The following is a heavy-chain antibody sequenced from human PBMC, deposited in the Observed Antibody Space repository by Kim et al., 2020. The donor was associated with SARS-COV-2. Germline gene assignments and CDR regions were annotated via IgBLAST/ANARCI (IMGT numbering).Heavy chain of an antibody. CDR1: GFTFSSYS. J-gene: IGHJ4*02. CDR2: ISSSSYI. CDR3: ARHRDHSSGWYSGGY. V-gene: IGHV3-21*01. Sequence: GGSLRLSCAASGFTFSSYSMNRVRQAPGKGLEWVSSISSSSYIYYADSVKGRFTISRDNAKNSLYLQMNSLRAEDTAVYYCARHRDHSSGWYSGGYWGQGTLVTVSS. D-gene: IGHD6-19*01.